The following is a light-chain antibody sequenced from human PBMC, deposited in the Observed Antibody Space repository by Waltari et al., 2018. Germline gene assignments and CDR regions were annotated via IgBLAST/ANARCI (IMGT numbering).Light chain of an antibody. CDR2: KDT. CDR3: QSIDVDALT. Sequence: SFELTQPPSVSVSPGQTATITSSGDVLPQQYVYWYQPKPGQAPVLLIYKDTERPSGIPERFSGSTSGTGTTVTLTIGGVQAEDEADYYCQSIDVDALTFGGGTKLTVL. CDR1: VLPQQY. J-gene: IGLJ2*01. V-gene: IGLV3-25*03.